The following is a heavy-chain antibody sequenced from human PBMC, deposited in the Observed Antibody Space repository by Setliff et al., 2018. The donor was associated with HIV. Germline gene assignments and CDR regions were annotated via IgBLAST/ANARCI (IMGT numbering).Heavy chain of an antibody. CDR1: GYNFTNYG. D-gene: IGHD1-1*01. V-gene: IGHV7-4-1*02. J-gene: IGHJ5*02. Sequence: GASVQVSCKASGYNFTNYGINWVRQDPGQGLEWMGWINTNTGYPTYAQAFRGRFVFSLDTSVSTAYLEISSLEAEDTAVYFCARVRTSYNFWVGDVFDPWGQGTLVTVSS. CDR2: INTNTGYP. CDR3: ARVRTSYNFWVGDVFDP.